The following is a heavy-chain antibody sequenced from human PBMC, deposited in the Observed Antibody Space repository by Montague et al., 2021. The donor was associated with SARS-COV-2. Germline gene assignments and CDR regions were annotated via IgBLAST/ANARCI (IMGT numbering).Heavy chain of an antibody. CDR3: ARADDCFDY. CDR2: IKKDGTEK. J-gene: IGHJ4*02. Sequence: LRLSCAASGFTFSDYWMTWIRQAPGKGLEWVATIKKDGTEKYYLASVKGRFTVSRENAKSSLFLQMSNVRVDDTAVYYCARADDCFDYWGRGTLVTVSS. V-gene: IGHV3-7*01. CDR1: GFTFSDYW.